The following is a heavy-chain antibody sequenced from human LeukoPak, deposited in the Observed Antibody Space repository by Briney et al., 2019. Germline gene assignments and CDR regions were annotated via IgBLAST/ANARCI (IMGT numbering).Heavy chain of an antibody. CDR1: RFTFSNYG. CDR2: ITNSGSGT. CDR3: ARDQYYAFDY. J-gene: IGHJ4*02. D-gene: IGHD1-26*01. V-gene: IGHV3-48*02. Sequence: PGGSLRLSCAASRFTFSNYGMHWVRQAPGKGLEWVSYITNSGSGTIYADSVKGRFTISRDNAKNSLCLQMNSLRDEDTAVYYCARDQYYAFDYWGQGTLVTVSS.